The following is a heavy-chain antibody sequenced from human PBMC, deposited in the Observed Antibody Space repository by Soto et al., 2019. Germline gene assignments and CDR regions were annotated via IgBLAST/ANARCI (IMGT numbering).Heavy chain of an antibody. D-gene: IGHD3-22*01. CDR3: AGGDYYHSSGYYFYYYTMDV. J-gene: IGHJ6*02. Sequence: SETLSLTCTVTGGSISSSSYYWGWIRQPPGKGLEWIGNVYYGGSTYYNPSLKSRVTISVETSKSQFSLKLSSVTAADTAVYYCAGGDYYHSSGYYFYYYTMDVWGQGTTVTVSS. V-gene: IGHV4-39*01. CDR2: VYYGGST. CDR1: GGSISSSSYY.